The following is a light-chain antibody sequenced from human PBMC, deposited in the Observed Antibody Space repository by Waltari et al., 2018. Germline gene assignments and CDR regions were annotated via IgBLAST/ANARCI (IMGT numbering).Light chain of an antibody. Sequence: QSALPQPASVSGSPGQSLTISCTGTSSDVGGYNYVSWYQQHPGKAPKLMIYDVSNRPSGVSNRFSGSKSGNTASLTISGLQAEDEADYYCSSYISSSTLELFGGGTSLTVL. CDR3: SSYISSSTLEL. CDR2: DVS. CDR1: SSDVGGYNY. J-gene: IGLJ2*01. V-gene: IGLV2-14*03.